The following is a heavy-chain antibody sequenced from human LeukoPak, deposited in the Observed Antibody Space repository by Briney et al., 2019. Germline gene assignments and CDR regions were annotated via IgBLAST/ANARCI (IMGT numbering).Heavy chain of an antibody. CDR2: IYSGGST. CDR1: GFTVSSNY. CDR3: ARDTRVGYSSSWYFDY. V-gene: IGHV3-66*01. Sequence: GGSLRHSCAASGFTVSSNYMSWVRQAPGKGLEWVSVIYSGGSTYYADSVKGRFTISRDNSKNTLYLQMNSLRAEDTAVYYCARDTRVGYSSSWYFDYWGQGTLVTVSS. J-gene: IGHJ4*02. D-gene: IGHD6-13*01.